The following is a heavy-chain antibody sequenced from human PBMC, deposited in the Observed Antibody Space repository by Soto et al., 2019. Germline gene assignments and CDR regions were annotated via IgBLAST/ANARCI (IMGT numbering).Heavy chain of an antibody. Sequence: QVQLQESGPGLVKSSETLSLTCTVSGVSVRNYYWSCIRQPPGEGLEWIGLIHYSGTINYNPSLTGRVTRSLDSCKNQFAPKVSHVTAADTAMYYGVSCWDGDRGKLDVWGQGTTVTVSS. V-gene: IGHV4-59*02. CDR1: GVSVRNYY. CDR2: IHYSGTI. CDR3: VSCWDGDRGKLDV. D-gene: IGHD3-10*01. J-gene: IGHJ6*02.